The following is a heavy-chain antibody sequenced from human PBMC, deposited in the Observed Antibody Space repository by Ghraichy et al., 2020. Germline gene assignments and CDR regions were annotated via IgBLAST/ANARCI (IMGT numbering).Heavy chain of an antibody. V-gene: IGHV3-21*01. D-gene: IGHD2-2*01. CDR3: ATSCSTSCPWGPDH. Sequence: GGSLRLSCAASGFTFNNYRMNWVRQAPGKGLEWVSSISSSSSYIYYADSVKGRFTISRDNAKNSLDLQMNSLRAEDTAVYYCATSCSTSCPWGPDHWGQGTLVTVSS. CDR1: GFTFNNYR. CDR2: ISSSSSYI. J-gene: IGHJ4*02.